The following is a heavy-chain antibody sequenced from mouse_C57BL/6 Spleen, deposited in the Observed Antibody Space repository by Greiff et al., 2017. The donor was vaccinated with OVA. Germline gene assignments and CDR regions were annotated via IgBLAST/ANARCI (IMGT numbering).Heavy chain of an antibody. D-gene: IGHD2-3*01. CDR1: GFTFSSYT. CDR3: ARQDGYYGAWFAY. V-gene: IGHV5-9*01. CDR2: ISGGGGNT. Sequence: EVKLVESGGGLVKPGGSLKLSCAASGFTFSSYTMSWVRQTPEKRLEWVATISGGGGNTYYPDSVKGRFTISRDNAKNTLYLQMSSLRSEDTALYYCARQDGYYGAWFAYWGQGTLVTVSA. J-gene: IGHJ3*01.